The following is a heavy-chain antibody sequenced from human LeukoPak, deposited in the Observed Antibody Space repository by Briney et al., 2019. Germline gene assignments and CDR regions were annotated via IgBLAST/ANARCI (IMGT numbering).Heavy chain of an antibody. J-gene: IGHJ5*02. Sequence: SETLSLTCTVSGGSISSSSYYWGWIPPPQGQGLVWFGSIYYSGSTYYNPSLKSRVTISVDTSKNQFSLKLNSVTAADTAVYYCARENRVAAERKDYWFYPRGKGTLVTAS. CDR3: ARENRVAAERKDYWFYP. CDR2: IYYSGST. D-gene: IGHD1-1*01. V-gene: IGHV4-39*02. CDR1: GGSISSSSYY.